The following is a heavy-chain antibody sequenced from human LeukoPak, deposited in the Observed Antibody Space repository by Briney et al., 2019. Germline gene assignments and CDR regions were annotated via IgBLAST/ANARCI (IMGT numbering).Heavy chain of an antibody. CDR2: IIPIFGTA. Sequence: ASVKVSCKASGGTFSSYAISWVRQAPGQGLEWMGGIIPIFGTANYAQKFQGRVTITADESTSTAYMELSSLRSEDTAVYYCARDLVSNLYWDYSKSLGLLSWGQGTLVTVSS. CDR1: GGTFSSYA. J-gene: IGHJ5*02. V-gene: IGHV1-69*13. CDR3: ARDLVSNLYWDYSKSLGLLS. D-gene: IGHD4-11*01.